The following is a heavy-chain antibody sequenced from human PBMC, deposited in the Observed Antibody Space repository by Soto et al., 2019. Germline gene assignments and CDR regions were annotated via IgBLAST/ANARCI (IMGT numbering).Heavy chain of an antibody. V-gene: IGHV4-31*03. D-gene: IGHD2-21*01. J-gene: IGHJ6*02. CDR1: GGSISSGGYY. CDR3: AASCVACGGFNYYGIDV. CDR2: IYYSGTT. Sequence: QVQLQESGPGLVKPSQTLSLTYTVSGGSISSGGYYWYWIRQHPGKGLEWIGYIYYSGTTYYNPSLKSRVTISVDTSKNQFSLKLSSVTAADTAVYYCAASCVACGGFNYYGIDVWGQGTTVTVSS.